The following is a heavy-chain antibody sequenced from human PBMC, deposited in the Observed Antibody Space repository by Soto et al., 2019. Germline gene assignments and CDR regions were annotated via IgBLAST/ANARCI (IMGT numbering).Heavy chain of an antibody. Sequence: SQTLSLTCTVSGGSISSYYWSSIRQPPGKGLEWIGYIYYSGSTNYNPSLKSRVTISVDTSKNQFSLKLSSVTAADTAVYYCARRYGKNAFDIWGEGTMVTVSS. CDR2: IYYSGST. V-gene: IGHV4-59*01. J-gene: IGHJ3*02. CDR1: GGSISSYY. CDR3: ARRYGKNAFDI. D-gene: IGHD5-18*01.